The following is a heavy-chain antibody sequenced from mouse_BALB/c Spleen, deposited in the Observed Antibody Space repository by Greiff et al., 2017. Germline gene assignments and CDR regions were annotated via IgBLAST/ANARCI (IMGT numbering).Heavy chain of an antibody. Sequence: EVQLVESGAELVKPGASVKLSCTASGFNIKDTYMHWVKQRPEQGLEWIGRIDPANGNTKYDPKFQGKATITADTSSNTAYLQLSSLTSEDTAVYYCASGTAYWGQGTLVTVSA. V-gene: IGHV14-3*02. CDR3: ASGTAY. CDR2: IDPANGNT. D-gene: IGHD4-1*01. J-gene: IGHJ3*01. CDR1: GFNIKDTY.